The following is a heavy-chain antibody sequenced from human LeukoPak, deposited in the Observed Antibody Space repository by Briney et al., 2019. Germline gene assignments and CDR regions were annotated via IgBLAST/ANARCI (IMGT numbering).Heavy chain of an antibody. CDR3: ARADTAIDAFDI. D-gene: IGHD5-18*01. CDR2: INPNSGGT. Sequence: GASVKVSCKVSGYTLTELSMHWVRQAPGKGLEWMGWINPNSGGTNYAQKFQGRVTMTRDTSISTAYMELSRLRSDDTAVYYCARADTAIDAFDIWGQGTMVTVSS. J-gene: IGHJ3*02. V-gene: IGHV1-2*02. CDR1: GYTLTELS.